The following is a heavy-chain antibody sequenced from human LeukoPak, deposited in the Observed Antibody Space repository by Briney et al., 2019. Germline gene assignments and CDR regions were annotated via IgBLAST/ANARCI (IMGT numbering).Heavy chain of an antibody. Sequence: SETLSLTWAVYGGSFSGNYWSWIRQPPGKGLEWIGEINHSGSTNYNPSLKSRVTISVDTSKNQFSLKLSSVTAADTAVYYCARVESNGLGSYIEYWGQGTLVTVSS. J-gene: IGHJ4*02. CDR3: ARVESNGLGSYIEY. V-gene: IGHV4-34*01. CDR2: INHSGST. D-gene: IGHD3-10*01. CDR1: GGSFSGNY.